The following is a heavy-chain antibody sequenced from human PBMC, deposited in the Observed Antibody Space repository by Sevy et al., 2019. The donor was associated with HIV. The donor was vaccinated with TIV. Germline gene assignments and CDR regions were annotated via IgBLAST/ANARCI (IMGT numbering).Heavy chain of an antibody. CDR3: ARGGSGDYYYYGVDV. J-gene: IGHJ6*02. D-gene: IGHD3-10*01. Sequence: GGSLRLSCVGSGFTFRNFGVHWLRQAPGKGLEWLSVVSYDGSSKYYVDSVKGRFIVSRDNSKNTLYLQMNSLRTEDTAVYYCARGGSGDYYYYGVDVWGQWTTVTVPS. CDR2: VSYDGSSK. V-gene: IGHV3-30*03. CDR1: GFTFRNFG.